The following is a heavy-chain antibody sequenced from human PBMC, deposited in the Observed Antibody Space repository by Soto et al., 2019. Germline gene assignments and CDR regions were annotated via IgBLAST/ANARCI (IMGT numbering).Heavy chain of an antibody. V-gene: IGHV5-51*01. Sequence: GESLKISCKGSGYSFTSYWIGWVRQMPGKGLEWMGIIYPGDSDTRYSPSFQGQVTISADKSISTAYLRWSSLKASDTAMYYCARLLLYSGYAVDYWGQGTLVTVSS. CDR2: IYPGDSDT. J-gene: IGHJ4*02. CDR1: GYSFTSYW. D-gene: IGHD5-12*01. CDR3: ARLLLYSGYAVDY.